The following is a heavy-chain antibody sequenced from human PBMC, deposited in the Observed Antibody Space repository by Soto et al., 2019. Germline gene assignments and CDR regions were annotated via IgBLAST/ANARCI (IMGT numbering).Heavy chain of an antibody. D-gene: IGHD3-22*01. CDR3: AREDYYYDSSGYYRWFDP. V-gene: IGHV4-4*02. CDR2: IYHSGST. CDR1: GGSISSSNW. Sequence: LSLTCAVSGGSISSSNWWSWVRQPPGKGLEWIGEIYHSGSTNYNPSLKSRVTISVDKSKNQFSLKLSSVTAADTAVYYCAREDYYYDSSGYYRWFDPWGQGTQVTVSS. J-gene: IGHJ5*02.